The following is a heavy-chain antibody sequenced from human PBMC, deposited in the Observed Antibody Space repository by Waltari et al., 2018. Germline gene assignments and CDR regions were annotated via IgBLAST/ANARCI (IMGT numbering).Heavy chain of an antibody. CDR3: ATYVGASIGTAAFDV. V-gene: IGHV4-39*01. Sequence: GWIRQPPEKAIEWTATISYSGPAYPSASLKPRLAISVDTFKNQFSLKLSSVTAADTAVYYCATYVGASIGTAAFDVWGQGTMVTVSS. D-gene: IGHD3-16*01. CDR2: ISYSGPA. J-gene: IGHJ3*01.